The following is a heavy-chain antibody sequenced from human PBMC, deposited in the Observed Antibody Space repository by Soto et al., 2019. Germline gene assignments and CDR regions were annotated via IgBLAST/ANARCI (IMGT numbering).Heavy chain of an antibody. CDR1: GFTFSSYA. CDR3: AKANGYGYYGYYYYYYGMDV. V-gene: IGHV3-23*01. CDR2: ISGSGGST. Sequence: GGSLRLSCAASGFTFSSYAMSWVRQAPGKGLEWVSAISGSGGSTYYADSVKGRFTISRDNSKNTLYLQMNSLRAEDTAVYYCAKANGYGYYGYYYYYYGMDVWGQGTTVTVS. J-gene: IGHJ6*02. D-gene: IGHD4-17*01.